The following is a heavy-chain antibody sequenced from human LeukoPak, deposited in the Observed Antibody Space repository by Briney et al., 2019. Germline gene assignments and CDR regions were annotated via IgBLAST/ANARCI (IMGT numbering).Heavy chain of an antibody. V-gene: IGHV3-23*01. J-gene: IGHJ4*02. Sequence: PGGSLRLSCEASGFTFSSYAMTWVRQGPGKGLEWVSSIRGDSRYTYYADSVKGRFIISRDNPKNTLNLRLNSLKVEDTAVYFCAKEYCSNGVCYVGFDSWGQGTLVTVSS. CDR1: GFTFSSYA. CDR3: AKEYCSNGVCYVGFDS. CDR2: IRGDSRYT. D-gene: IGHD2-8*01.